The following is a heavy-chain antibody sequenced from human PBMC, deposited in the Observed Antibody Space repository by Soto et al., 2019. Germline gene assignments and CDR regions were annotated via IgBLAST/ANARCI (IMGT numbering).Heavy chain of an antibody. J-gene: IGHJ5*01. Sequence: SQTLRLPCAVYAGSFSGYYWSWFRQLPGKGMEWIGEINHSGSTNYNPSLKSRVTISVDTSKNQFSLKLSSVTAADTAVYYCARGLPRRVVYGAARELLDPWSQRTPVTVSS. CDR1: AGSFSGYY. CDR3: ARGLPRRVVYGAARELLDP. V-gene: IGHV4-34*01. D-gene: IGHD1-7*01. CDR2: INHSGST.